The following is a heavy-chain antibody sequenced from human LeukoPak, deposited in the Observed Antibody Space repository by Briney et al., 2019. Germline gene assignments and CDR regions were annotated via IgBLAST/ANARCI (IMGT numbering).Heavy chain of an antibody. CDR3: ARDRIAVAGYNWFDP. CDR2: INHSGST. V-gene: IGHV4-34*01. D-gene: IGHD6-19*01. CDR1: GGSFSGYD. Sequence: SETLSLTCAVYGGSFSGYDWSWIRQPPGKGLEWIGEINHSGSTNYNPSLKSRVTISVDTSKNQFSLKLSSVTAADTAVYYCARDRIAVAGYNWFDPWGQGTLVTVSS. J-gene: IGHJ5*02.